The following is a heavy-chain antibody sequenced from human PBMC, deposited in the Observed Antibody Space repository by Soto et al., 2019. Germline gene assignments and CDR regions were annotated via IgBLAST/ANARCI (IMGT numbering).Heavy chain of an antibody. CDR3: AKDSGLPYFGIVMHAFDV. CDR1: GFTFRDFA. D-gene: IGHD3-3*01. CDR2: ISGVVNSV. Sequence: GGSLRLSCAASGFTFRDFAMSWVRQAPGRGLEWVSTISGVVNSVFYADSVRGRFTVSRDNSKNTLYMQMNSLRAEDTALYYCAKDSGLPYFGIVMHAFDVWGQGTMVTVS. J-gene: IGHJ3*01. V-gene: IGHV3-23*01.